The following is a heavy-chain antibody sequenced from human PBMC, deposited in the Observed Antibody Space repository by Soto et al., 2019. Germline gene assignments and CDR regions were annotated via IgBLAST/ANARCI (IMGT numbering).Heavy chain of an antibody. CDR2: INHSGST. V-gene: IGHV4-34*01. J-gene: IGHJ4*02. Sequence: SETLSLTCAVYGGSFSGYYWSWIRQPPGKGLEWIGEINHSGSTNYNPSLKSRVTISVDTSKNQFSLKLSSVTAADTAVYYCANYPTTVTSDYWGQGTLVTVPS. CDR1: GGSFSGYY. D-gene: IGHD4-17*01. CDR3: ANYPTTVTSDY.